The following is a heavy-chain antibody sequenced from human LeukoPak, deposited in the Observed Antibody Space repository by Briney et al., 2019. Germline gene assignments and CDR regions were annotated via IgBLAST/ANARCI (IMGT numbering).Heavy chain of an antibody. CDR3: ARDPLTMVRGNFNWFDP. J-gene: IGHJ5*02. CDR2: INPNSGGT. V-gene: IGHV1-2*02. Sequence: ASVKVSCKASGYTFTGYYMHWVRQAPGQGLEWMGWINPNSGGTNYAQKFQGRVTMTRDTSISTAYMELSRLRSDDTAVYYCARDPLTMVRGNFNWFDPWGQGTLVTVSS. D-gene: IGHD3-10*01. CDR1: GYTFTGYY.